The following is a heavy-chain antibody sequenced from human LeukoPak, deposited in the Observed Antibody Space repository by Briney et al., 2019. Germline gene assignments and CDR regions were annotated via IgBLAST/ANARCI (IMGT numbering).Heavy chain of an antibody. CDR1: GFTFTNYG. CDR2: ISYDGSTK. D-gene: IGHD5-12*01. CDR3: AKQMVVATNYFDY. J-gene: IGHJ4*02. Sequence: GGSLRLSCAASGFTFTNYGIHWVRQAPGKGLEWVAVISYDGSTKYYADSVKGRFTISRDNSKNTLYLQMDSPRAEDTAVYYCAKQMVVATNYFDYWGQGTLVTVSS. V-gene: IGHV3-30*18.